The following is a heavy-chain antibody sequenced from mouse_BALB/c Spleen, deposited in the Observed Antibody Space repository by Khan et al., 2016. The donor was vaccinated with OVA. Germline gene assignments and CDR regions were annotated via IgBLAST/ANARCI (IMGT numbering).Heavy chain of an antibody. V-gene: IGHV1-7*01. CDR1: GYTFTTYW. J-gene: IGHJ2*01. CDR2: INPTSGYT. Sequence: QVQLQQSGAELAKPEASVKMSCKASGYTFTTYWMHWVKQRPGQGLEWIGYINPTSGYTDYNDTFKDRATLSADKSSSTAYMQLNILTSEDSAVYYCKRDRIDYWGQGTTLTVSS. CDR3: KRDRIDY.